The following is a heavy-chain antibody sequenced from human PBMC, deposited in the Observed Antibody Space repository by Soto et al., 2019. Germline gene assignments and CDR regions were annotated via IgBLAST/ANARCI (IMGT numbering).Heavy chain of an antibody. J-gene: IGHJ4*02. D-gene: IGHD1-26*01. CDR1: GGSISSSNW. Sequence: QVQLQESGPGLVKPSGTLSLTCAVSGGSISSSNWWSWVRQPPGKGLEWIGEIYHSGSTNYHPSLKSRVTLSVDRSKNQYSLQLSSVTAADTDVYYCARGLARAELDYWGQGTLVTVSS. CDR2: IYHSGST. CDR3: ARGLARAELDY. V-gene: IGHV4-4*02.